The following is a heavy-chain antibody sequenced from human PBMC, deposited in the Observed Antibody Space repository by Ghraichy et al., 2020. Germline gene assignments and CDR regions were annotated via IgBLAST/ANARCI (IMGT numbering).Heavy chain of an antibody. CDR3: STRTVTSPYYFNGADV. V-gene: IGHV3-15*01. J-gene: IGHJ6*02. D-gene: IGHD4-17*01. CDR1: GFSFKNAW. Sequence: GGSLRLSCAASGFSFKNAWMSWVRQAPGRGLEWVGRIKSKSAGGTTDYAAPVKGRFAISRDDSKNTLYLQMNNLKTEDTGVYYCSTRTVTSPYYFNGADVWGRGATVAVSS. CDR2: IKSKSAGGTT.